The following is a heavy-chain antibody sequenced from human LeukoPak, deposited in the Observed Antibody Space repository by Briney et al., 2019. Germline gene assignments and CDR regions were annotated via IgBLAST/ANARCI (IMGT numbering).Heavy chain of an antibody. V-gene: IGHV1-18*01. Sequence: ASVKVSCKASGYTFTSYGISWVRQAPGQGLEWMGWISAYNGNTNYAQKLQGRVTMTTDTSTSTAYVELRSLRSDDTAVYYCAREASGYRYSDFDYWGQGTLVTVSS. J-gene: IGHJ4*02. D-gene: IGHD3-3*01. CDR2: ISAYNGNT. CDR3: AREASGYRYSDFDY. CDR1: GYTFTSYG.